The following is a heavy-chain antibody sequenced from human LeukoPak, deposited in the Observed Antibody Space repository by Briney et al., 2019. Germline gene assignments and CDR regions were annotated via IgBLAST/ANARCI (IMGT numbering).Heavy chain of an antibody. CDR2: IYYSGST. CDR1: GGSISSRSYF. D-gene: IGHD5-12*01. V-gene: IGHV4-39*01. CDR3: ARLMGPGYSGYDWAY. Sequence: SETLSLTCTVSGGSISSRSYFWGWIRQPPGKGPEWIGSIYYSGSTYYNPSLKSRVTISVDTSKNQFSLKLSSVTAADTAVYYCARLMGPGYSGYDWAYWGQGTLVTVSS. J-gene: IGHJ4*02.